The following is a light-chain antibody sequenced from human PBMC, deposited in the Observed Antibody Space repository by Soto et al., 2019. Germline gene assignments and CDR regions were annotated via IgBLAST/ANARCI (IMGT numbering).Light chain of an antibody. CDR3: QQYHSFPLT. J-gene: IGKJ4*01. CDR2: AAS. V-gene: IGKV1-16*02. Sequence: DIQMTQSPSSLSASVGDSITITCRASQGLRNHLAWFQQIQGQAPKSLIYAASTLQSGVPSKFSGSGSAGDFTLTISSLLPEDFATYYCQQYHSFPLTFGGGTKVEIK. CDR1: QGLRNH.